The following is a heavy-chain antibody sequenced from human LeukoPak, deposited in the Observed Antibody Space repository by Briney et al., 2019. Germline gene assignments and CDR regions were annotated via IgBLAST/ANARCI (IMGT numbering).Heavy chain of an antibody. CDR3: ARGKPLDWYFDL. CDR2: INHSGST. CDR1: GGSISSGGYS. J-gene: IGHJ2*01. D-gene: IGHD3-16*01. Sequence: SQTLSLTYAVSGGSISSGGYSWSWIRQPPGKGLEWIGEINHSGSTNYNPSLKSRVTISVDTSKNQFSLKLSSVTAADTAVYYCARGKPLDWYFDLWGRGTLVTVSS. V-gene: IGHV4-30-2*01.